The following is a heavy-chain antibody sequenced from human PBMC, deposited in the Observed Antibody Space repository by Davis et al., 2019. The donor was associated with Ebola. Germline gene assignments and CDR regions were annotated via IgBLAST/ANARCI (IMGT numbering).Heavy chain of an antibody. V-gene: IGHV4-31*11. J-gene: IGHJ3*02. CDR3: TRRETVVTGLGISEDDI. CDR1: GGSISSGGYY. D-gene: IGHD4-23*01. CDR2: IYYSGST. Sequence: MPSETLSLTCAVSGGSISSGGYYWSWIRQHPGKGLEWIGYIYYSGSTYYNPSLKSRVTISVDTSKNQFSLKLSSVTAADTAVYYCTRRETVVTGLGISEDDIWGQGTMVTVSS.